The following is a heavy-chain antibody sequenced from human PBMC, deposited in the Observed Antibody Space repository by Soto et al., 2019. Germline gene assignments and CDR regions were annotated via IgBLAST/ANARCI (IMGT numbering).Heavy chain of an antibody. CDR1: GFTFSNAW. Sequence: PGWSLRLSCAASGFTFSNAWMNWVRQAPGKGLEWVGRIKSKTDGGTTDYAAPVKGRFTISRDDSKNTLYLQMNSLKTEDTAVYYCTTGGVIISTPYYYYGMDVWGQGTTVTVSS. J-gene: IGHJ6*02. CDR2: IKSKTDGGTT. D-gene: IGHD3-10*01. V-gene: IGHV3-15*07. CDR3: TTGGVIISTPYYYYGMDV.